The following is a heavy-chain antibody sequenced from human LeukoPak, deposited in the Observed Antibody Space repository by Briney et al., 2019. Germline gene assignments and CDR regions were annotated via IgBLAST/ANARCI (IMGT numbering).Heavy chain of an antibody. CDR3: SRTNLPATTGGFDY. J-gene: IGHJ4*02. CDR2: INTSGNT. V-gene: IGHV4-4*07. D-gene: IGHD1-26*01. CDR1: GGSISSYY. Sequence: SETLSLTCTVSGGSISSYYWSWIRQPAGKGLEWIGRINTSGNTNYNPSLKSRVTMSVGTSKSQFSLNLGSVTAADTAVYYCSRTNLPATTGGFDYWGQGTLVTVSS.